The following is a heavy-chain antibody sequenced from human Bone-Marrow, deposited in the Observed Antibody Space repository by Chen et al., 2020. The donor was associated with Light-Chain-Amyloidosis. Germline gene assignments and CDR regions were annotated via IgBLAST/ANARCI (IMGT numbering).Heavy chain of an antibody. Sequence: EVQLVESGGGLLQRGGSLRLSCAASGFAFSSYAMSWVRQAPGKGLEWVASMSGSGWSRYYGDSVKARLTISRDKSKNALVLQMKSMRAEDTAVYYCAKDISYDDILPGYPADAFDIWGQGTMVTVSS. V-gene: IGHV3-23*04. CDR1: GFAFSSYA. CDR3: AKDISYDDILPGYPADAFDI. J-gene: IGHJ3*02. CDR2: MSGSGWSR. D-gene: IGHD3-9*01.